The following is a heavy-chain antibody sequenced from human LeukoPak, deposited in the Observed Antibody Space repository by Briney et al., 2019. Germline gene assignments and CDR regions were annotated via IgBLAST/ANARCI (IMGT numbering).Heavy chain of an antibody. V-gene: IGHV1-2*02. CDR1: GYTFTGYY. D-gene: IGHD6-19*01. Sequence: ASVKVSCKASGYTFTGYYMHWVRQAPGQGLEWMGWINPNSGGTNYAQKFQGRVTMTRDTSISTAYMELSRLRSDDTAVYYCAREYSGSSGWYGVRREYFQHWGQGTLVTVSS. CDR2: INPNSGGT. CDR3: AREYSGSSGWYGVRREYFQH. J-gene: IGHJ1*01.